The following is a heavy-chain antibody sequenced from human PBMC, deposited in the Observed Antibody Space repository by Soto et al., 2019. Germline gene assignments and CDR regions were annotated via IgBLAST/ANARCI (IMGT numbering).Heavy chain of an antibody. D-gene: IGHD3-22*01. J-gene: IGHJ4*02. Sequence: SETLSLTCTVSGGSISSSDYYWSWIRQHPGKGLEWIGYIYYSGSTYYNPSLESRLTISIDTSKNQFSLRLNSMTAADTAVYFCARGHPTYSSGYGFPFDYWGQGTLVTVSS. V-gene: IGHV4-31*03. CDR2: IYYSGST. CDR1: GGSISSSDYY. CDR3: ARGHPTYSSGYGFPFDY.